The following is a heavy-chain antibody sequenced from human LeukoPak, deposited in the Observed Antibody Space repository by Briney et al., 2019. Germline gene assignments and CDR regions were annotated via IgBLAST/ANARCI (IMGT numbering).Heavy chain of an antibody. Sequence: GGSLRLSCAASGFTFSSYAVSWVRQAPGKGLEWVSAISGSGGSTYYADSVKGRFTISRDNSKNTLYLQMNSLRAEDTAVYYCAKARYSSGWYDAFDIWGQGTMVTVSS. CDR2: ISGSGGST. V-gene: IGHV3-23*01. D-gene: IGHD6-19*01. J-gene: IGHJ3*02. CDR1: GFTFSSYA. CDR3: AKARYSSGWYDAFDI.